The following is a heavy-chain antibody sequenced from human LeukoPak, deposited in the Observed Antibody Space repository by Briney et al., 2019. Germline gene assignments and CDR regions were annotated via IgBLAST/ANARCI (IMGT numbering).Heavy chain of an antibody. CDR1: GGSISSYY. D-gene: IGHD3-22*01. J-gene: IGHJ4*02. CDR3: ARLPYYYDSSGTSDY. CDR2: IYYSGST. V-gene: IGHV4-59*01. Sequence: SETLSLTCTVSGGSISSYYWSWIRQPPGKGLEWIGYIYYSGSTNYNPSLNCRVTISVDTSKNQFSLKLSSVTAADTAVYYCARLPYYYDSSGTSDYWGQGTLVTVSS.